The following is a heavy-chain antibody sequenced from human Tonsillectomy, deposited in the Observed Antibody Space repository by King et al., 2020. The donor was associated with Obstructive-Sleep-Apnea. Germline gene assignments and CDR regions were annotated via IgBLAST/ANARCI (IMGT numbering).Heavy chain of an antibody. Sequence: VQLVESGGGLVQPGGSLRLSCAASGFTFSSYAMNWVRQAPGKGPEWVSGISDSGSSTYYADSAKGRFTISRDNSKNTLYLQMNSLRAEDTAVYYCAKIPPEYHDNSGYFYHGMDVWGQGTTVTVSS. V-gene: IGHV3-23*04. D-gene: IGHD3-22*01. J-gene: IGHJ6*02. CDR1: GFTFSSYA. CDR2: ISDSGSST. CDR3: AKIPPEYHDNSGYFYHGMDV.